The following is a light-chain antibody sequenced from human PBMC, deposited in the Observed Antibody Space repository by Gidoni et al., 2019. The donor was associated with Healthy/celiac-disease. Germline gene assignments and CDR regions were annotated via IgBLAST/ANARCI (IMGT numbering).Light chain of an antibody. CDR3: QQYDNLLALT. J-gene: IGKJ4*01. Sequence: DIQMTQSPSSLSASVGDRVTITCQASQDISNYLNWYQQKPGKAPKLLIYDASNLETGFPSRFSGSGSGTDFTFTISILQPEDIATYYCQQYDNLLALTFXXXTKVEIK. V-gene: IGKV1-33*01. CDR1: QDISNY. CDR2: DAS.